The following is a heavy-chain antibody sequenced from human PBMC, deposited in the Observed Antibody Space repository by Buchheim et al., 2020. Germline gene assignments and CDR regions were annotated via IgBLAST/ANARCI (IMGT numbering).Heavy chain of an antibody. V-gene: IGHV4-4*07. J-gene: IGHJ6*02. Sequence: QVQLQELGPGLVKPSETLSLTCTVPGGSISRYYWSWIRQPAGKGLEWIGRIYTSGSTHYNPSLKSRVTMSVDTSKHQLSLKLSSVTAADTAVDYCARDSFEYGYGMDVWGQGTT. CDR2: IYTSGST. CDR3: ARDSFEYGYGMDV. CDR1: GGSISRYY. D-gene: IGHD2-15*01.